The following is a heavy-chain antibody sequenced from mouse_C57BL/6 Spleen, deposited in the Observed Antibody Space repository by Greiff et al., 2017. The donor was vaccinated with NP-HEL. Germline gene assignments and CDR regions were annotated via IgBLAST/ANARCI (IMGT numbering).Heavy chain of an antibody. D-gene: IGHD1-1*01. CDR1: GYTFTSYG. CDR2: IYIGNGYT. Sequence: VHVKQSGAELVRPGSSVKMSCKTSGYTFTSYGINWVKQRPGQGLEWIGYIYIGNGYTEYNEKFKGKATLTSDTSSSTAYMQLSSLTSEGSAIYFCARRGLLRSPPYAMDYWGQGTSVTVSS. J-gene: IGHJ4*01. CDR3: ARRGLLRSPPYAMDY. V-gene: IGHV1-58*01.